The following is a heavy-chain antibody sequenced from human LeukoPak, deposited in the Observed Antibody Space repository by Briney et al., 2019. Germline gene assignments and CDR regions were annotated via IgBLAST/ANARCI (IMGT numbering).Heavy chain of an antibody. Sequence: GESLKISCQGSEYSFATYWIAWLRQMPGKGLEWMGIIYPSDSDTRYSPSFQGQVTISADKSIKTAYLQWSSLKASDTAMYYCARQAEYSSSLGTYWGQGTLVTVSS. CDR1: EYSFATYW. D-gene: IGHD6-6*01. CDR2: IYPSDSDT. J-gene: IGHJ4*02. CDR3: ARQAEYSSSLGTY. V-gene: IGHV5-51*01.